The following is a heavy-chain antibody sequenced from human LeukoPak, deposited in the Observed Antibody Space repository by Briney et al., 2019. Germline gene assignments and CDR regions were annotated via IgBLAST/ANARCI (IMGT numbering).Heavy chain of an antibody. Sequence: SETLSLTCTVSGGSISSYYWSWIRQPPGKGLEWIGYIYYSGSTNYNPSLKSRVTISVDTSKNQFSLKLSSVTAADTAVYYCARELDYYGSGSPTKGYYFDYWGQGTLVTVPS. J-gene: IGHJ4*02. CDR3: ARELDYYGSGSPTKGYYFDY. D-gene: IGHD3-10*01. CDR1: GGSISSYY. CDR2: IYYSGST. V-gene: IGHV4-59*01.